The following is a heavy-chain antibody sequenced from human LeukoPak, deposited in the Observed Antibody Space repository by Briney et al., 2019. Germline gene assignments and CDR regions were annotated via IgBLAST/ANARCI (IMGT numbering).Heavy chain of an antibody. Sequence: GASVKVSCKASGYTFIGYHIHWVRQAPGQGLEWMGWINPNRGGTNLAQKFQGRVIMTRDTSISTAYMEVTRLRSDDTATYYCARLPRVHFDSWGQGTLVTVSS. CDR1: GYTFIGYH. D-gene: IGHD2-8*01. J-gene: IGHJ4*02. V-gene: IGHV1-2*02. CDR3: ARLPRVHFDS. CDR2: INPNRGGT.